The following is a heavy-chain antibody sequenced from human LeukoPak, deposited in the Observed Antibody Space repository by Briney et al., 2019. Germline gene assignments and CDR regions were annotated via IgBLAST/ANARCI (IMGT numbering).Heavy chain of an antibody. CDR2: INPNSGGT. V-gene: IGHV1-2*02. CDR1: GYTFTGYY. J-gene: IGHJ4*02. Sequence: ASVKVSCKASGYTFTGYYMHWVRQAPGQGLEWMGWINPNSGGTIYAQKFQGRVTMTRDTSISTAYMELSRLRSDDTAVYYCARDYDILTGYLAFDYWGQGTLVTVSS. CDR3: ARDYDILTGYLAFDY. D-gene: IGHD3-9*01.